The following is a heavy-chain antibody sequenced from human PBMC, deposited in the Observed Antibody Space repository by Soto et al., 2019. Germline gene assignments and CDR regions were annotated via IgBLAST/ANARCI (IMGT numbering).Heavy chain of an antibody. Sequence: PGGSLRLSCAASGFTFSSYAMSWVRQAPGKGLEWVSAISGSGGSTYYADSVKGRFTISRDNSKNTLYLQMNSLRAEDTAVYYCAKEGRIVVVRLDAFDIWGQGTMVTVSS. CDR1: GFTFSSYA. V-gene: IGHV3-23*01. D-gene: IGHD3-22*01. CDR2: ISGSGGST. CDR3: AKEGRIVVVRLDAFDI. J-gene: IGHJ3*02.